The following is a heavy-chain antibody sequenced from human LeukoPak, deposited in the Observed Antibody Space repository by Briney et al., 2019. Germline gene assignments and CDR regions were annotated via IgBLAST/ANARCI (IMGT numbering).Heavy chain of an antibody. CDR3: AAERYCSSTSCYVYYYYGMDV. D-gene: IGHD2-2*01. V-gene: IGHV1-69*06. CDR2: IIPIFGTA. CDR1: GGTFSSYA. J-gene: IGHJ6*04. Sequence: SVKVSCKASGGTFSSYAISWVRQAPGQGLKWMGGIIPIFGTANYAQKFQGRVTITADKSTSTAYMELSSLRSEDTAVYYCAAERYCSSTSCYVYYYYGMDVWGKGTTVTVSS.